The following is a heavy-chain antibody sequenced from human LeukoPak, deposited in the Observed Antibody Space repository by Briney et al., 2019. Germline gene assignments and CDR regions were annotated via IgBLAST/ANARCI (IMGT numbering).Heavy chain of an antibody. CDR3: ARIPIVTITSGGY. V-gene: IGHV3-53*01. D-gene: IGHD5-12*01. CDR2: IYSSGDT. Sequence: TGGSLRLSCAASGFTVSSNYISWVRQAPGKGLDWVSVIYSSGDTFYADSVKGRFTISRDNSKNTLYLQMNSLRAEDTAVYYCARIPIVTITSGGYWGQGTLVTVSS. CDR1: GFTVSSNY. J-gene: IGHJ1*01.